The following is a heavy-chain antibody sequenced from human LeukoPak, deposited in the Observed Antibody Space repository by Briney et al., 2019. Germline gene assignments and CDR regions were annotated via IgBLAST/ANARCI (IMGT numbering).Heavy chain of an antibody. Sequence: SETLSLTCTVSGGSISSYYWSWIRQPAGKGLEWIGRIYTSGSTNYNPSLKSRVTMSVDTFKNQFSLKLSSVTAADTAVYYCAREEIFGVVMKGAFDIWGQGTMVTVSS. CDR1: GGSISSYY. D-gene: IGHD3-3*01. CDR3: AREEIFGVVMKGAFDI. V-gene: IGHV4-4*07. J-gene: IGHJ3*02. CDR2: IYTSGST.